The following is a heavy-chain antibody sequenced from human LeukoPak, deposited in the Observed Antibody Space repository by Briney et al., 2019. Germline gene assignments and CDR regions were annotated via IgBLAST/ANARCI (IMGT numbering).Heavy chain of an antibody. V-gene: IGHV4-59*01. CDR1: GGSISSYY. Sequence: TSETLSLTCTVSGGSISSYYWSWIRQPPGKGLEWIGYIYYSGSTNYNPSLKSRVTISVDTSKNQFSLKLSSVTAADTAVYYCARDPSASAGYFDFWGQGTLVTVSS. J-gene: IGHJ4*02. D-gene: IGHD1-14*01. CDR2: IYYSGST. CDR3: ARDPSASAGYFDF.